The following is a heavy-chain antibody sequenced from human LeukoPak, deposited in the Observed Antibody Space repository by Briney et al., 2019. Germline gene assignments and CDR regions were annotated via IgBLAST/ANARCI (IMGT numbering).Heavy chain of an antibody. CDR2: ISRSGDYT. J-gene: IGHJ3*02. V-gene: IGHV3-21*01. CDR1: GFTFSTSS. Sequence: GGSLRLSCAASGFTFSTSSMTWVRQAPGKGLEWVSSISRSGDYTYYADSVKGRFTMSRDNAKNSLYLQMNSLRAEDTAVYYCTRRYCTDGVCPFDIWGQGTMVTVSS. D-gene: IGHD2-8*01. CDR3: TRRYCTDGVCPFDI.